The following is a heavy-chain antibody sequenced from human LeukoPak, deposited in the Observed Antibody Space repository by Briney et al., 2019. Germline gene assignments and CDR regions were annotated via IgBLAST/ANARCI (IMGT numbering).Heavy chain of an antibody. V-gene: IGHV4-34*01. Sequence: SETLSLTCAVYGGSFSGYYWSWIRQPPGKGLEWIGEINHSGSTNYNPSLKSRVTISVDTSKNQFSLKLSSVTAADTAVYYCASLDCGGGSCYSDYWGQGTLVTVSS. CDR1: GGSFSGYY. CDR2: INHSGST. CDR3: ASLDCGGGSCYSDY. J-gene: IGHJ4*02. D-gene: IGHD2-15*01.